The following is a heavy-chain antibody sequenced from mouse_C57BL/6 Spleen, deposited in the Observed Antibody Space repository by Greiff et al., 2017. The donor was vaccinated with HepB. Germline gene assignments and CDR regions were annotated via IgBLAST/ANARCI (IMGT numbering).Heavy chain of an antibody. D-gene: IGHD1-1*01. CDR1: GFSLTSYA. J-gene: IGHJ1*03. CDR2: IWTGGGT. Sequence: VKLQESGPGLVAPSQSLSITCTVSGFSLTSYAISWVRQPPGKGLEWLGVIWTGGGTNYNSALKSRLSISKDNSNSQVFLKMNSLQTDDTARYYCARTNYYGSNWYFDVWGTGTTVTVSS. V-gene: IGHV2-9-1*01. CDR3: ARTNYYGSNWYFDV.